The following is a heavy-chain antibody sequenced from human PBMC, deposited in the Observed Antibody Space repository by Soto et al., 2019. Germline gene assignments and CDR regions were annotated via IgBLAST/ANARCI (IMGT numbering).Heavy chain of an antibody. CDR2: IYYSGST. J-gene: IGHJ4*02. CDR1: GGSISSSSYY. CDR3: ARQGFDDYDILTGYNDY. V-gene: IGHV4-39*07. Sequence: SETLSLTCTVSGGSISSSSYYWGWIRQPPGKGLEWIGSIYYSGSTYYNPSLKSRVTISVDTSKNQFSLKLSSVTAADTAVYYCARQGFDDYDILTGYNDYWGQGTLVTVSS. D-gene: IGHD3-9*01.